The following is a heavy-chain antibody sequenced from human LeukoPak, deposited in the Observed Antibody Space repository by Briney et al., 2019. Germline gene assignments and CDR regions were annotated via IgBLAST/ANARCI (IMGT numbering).Heavy chain of an antibody. J-gene: IGHJ4*02. CDR1: GFTFDDYT. CDR2: ISWHGTTT. V-gene: IGHV3-43*01. D-gene: IGHD3-10*01. Sequence: GGSLRLSCAASGFTFDDYTMHWVRQAPGKGLEWVSLISWHGTTTYYAASVKGRFTVSRDNSKNSLFLQMNSLRIEDTALYSCAKDMSLDYWGQGTLVTVSS. CDR3: AKDMSLDY.